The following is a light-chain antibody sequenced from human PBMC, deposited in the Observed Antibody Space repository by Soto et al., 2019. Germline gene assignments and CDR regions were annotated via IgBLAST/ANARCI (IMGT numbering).Light chain of an antibody. V-gene: IGLV2-14*01. CDR1: SRDVGGFNY. CDR3: SSYTSGSTLLV. CDR2: GVT. J-gene: IGLJ1*01. Sequence: QSVLTQPASVSGSPGQSLTISCTGTSRDVGGFNYVSWYQQHPGKAPKLMISGVTNRPSGVSNRFSGSKSGNTASLTISGLQAGDEADYYCSSYTSGSTLLVFGNGTKVTVL.